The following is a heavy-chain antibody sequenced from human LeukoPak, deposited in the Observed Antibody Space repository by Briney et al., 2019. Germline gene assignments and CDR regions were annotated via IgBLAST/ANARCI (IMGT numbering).Heavy chain of an antibody. CDR3: ARVKALRIRGVLISDYLDY. V-gene: IGHV4-59*01. CDR1: GGSMSSYY. J-gene: IGHJ4*02. CDR2: TYYSGIT. D-gene: IGHD3-10*01. Sequence: SETLSLTCTVSGGSMSSYYWTWIRQPPGKGLEWIGHTYYSGITTYNPSLKSRITISVDTSTNQFSLKLNSVTAADTAVYYCARVKALRIRGVLISDYLDYWGQGTLVSVSS.